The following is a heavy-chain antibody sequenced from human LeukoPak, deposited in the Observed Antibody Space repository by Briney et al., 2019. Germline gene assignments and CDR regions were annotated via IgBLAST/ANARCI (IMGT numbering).Heavy chain of an antibody. J-gene: IGHJ4*02. CDR1: GGSFSGYY. V-gene: IGHV4-34*09. CDR3: ARGLPFDY. CDR2: INHSGST. Sequence: SETLSLTCAVYGGSFSGYYWSWIRQPPGKGLEWIGEINHSGSTDYNPSLKSRVTISVDTSKNQFSLKLSSVTAADTAVYYCARGLPFDYWGQGTLVTVSS.